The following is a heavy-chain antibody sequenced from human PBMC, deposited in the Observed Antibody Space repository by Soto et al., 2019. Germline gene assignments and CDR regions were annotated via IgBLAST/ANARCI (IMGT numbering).Heavy chain of an antibody. Sequence: QVQLVQSGAEVKKPGSSVKVSCKASGGTFSSYAISWVRQAPGQGLEWMGGIIPICGTANYAQKFQGRVTITADESTSTGYMEVSSLRSEDTAVYYCARWLSGSYGKGAFDIWGQVTMVTVSS. CDR3: ARWLSGSYGKGAFDI. CDR2: IIPICGTA. D-gene: IGHD1-26*01. V-gene: IGHV1-69*01. CDR1: GGTFSSYA. J-gene: IGHJ3*02.